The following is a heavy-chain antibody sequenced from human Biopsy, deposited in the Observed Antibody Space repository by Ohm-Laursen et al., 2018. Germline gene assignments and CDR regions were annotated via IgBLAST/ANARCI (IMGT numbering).Heavy chain of an antibody. V-gene: IGHV1-46*01. CDR1: GYSFTSYY. Sequence: GAPVKVSCKASGYSFTSYYMHWVRQAPGQGLEWMGMINPSGSTTSYPQIFQGRVTMTRDTSKSTVYRELSSLRSADTAVYFCARNTGWYGDLYYFDYWGQGTLVTVSS. J-gene: IGHJ4*02. CDR3: ARNTGWYGDLYYFDY. CDR2: INPSGSTT. D-gene: IGHD6-19*01.